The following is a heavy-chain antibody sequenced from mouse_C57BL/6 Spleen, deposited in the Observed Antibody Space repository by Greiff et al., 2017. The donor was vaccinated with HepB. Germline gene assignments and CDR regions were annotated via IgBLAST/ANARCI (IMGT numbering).Heavy chain of an antibody. D-gene: IGHD1-1*01. CDR3: TRPFITTEGY. V-gene: IGHV1-15*01. Sequence: QVQLKESGAELVRPGASVTLSCKASGYTFTDYEMHWVKQTPVHGLEWIGAIDPETGGTAYNQKFKGKAILTADKSSSTAYMELRSLTSEDSAVYYCTRPFITTEGYWGQGTTLTVSS. J-gene: IGHJ2*01. CDR1: GYTFTDYE. CDR2: IDPETGGT.